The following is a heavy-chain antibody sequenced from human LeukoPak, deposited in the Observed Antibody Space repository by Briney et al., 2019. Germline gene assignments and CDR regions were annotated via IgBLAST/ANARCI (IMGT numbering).Heavy chain of an antibody. V-gene: IGHV3-7*03. CDR1: GFTFSSFW. Sequence: GGSLRLSCAASGFTFSSFWMSWVRQAPGKGREWVANINQDGSEKYYVDSVKGRFTISRDNAKNSLYLQMNSLRVEDTAVYYCAGGFFHFDYWGQGTLVTVSS. CDR2: INQDGSEK. CDR3: AGGFFHFDY. J-gene: IGHJ4*02. D-gene: IGHD3-3*01.